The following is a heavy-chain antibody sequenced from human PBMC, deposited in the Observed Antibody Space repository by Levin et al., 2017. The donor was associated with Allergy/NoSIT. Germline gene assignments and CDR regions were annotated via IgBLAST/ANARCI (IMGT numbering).Heavy chain of an antibody. CDR1: GFTFSSYA. CDR3: AKRTYYYDSSGYESYYGMDV. Sequence: GGSLRLSCAASGFTFSSYAMSWVRQAPGKGLEWVSAISGSGGSTYYADSVKGRFTISRDNSKNTLYLQMNSLRAEDTAVYYCAKRTYYYDSSGYESYYGMDVWGQGTTVTVSS. D-gene: IGHD3-22*01. V-gene: IGHV3-23*01. J-gene: IGHJ6*02. CDR2: ISGSGGST.